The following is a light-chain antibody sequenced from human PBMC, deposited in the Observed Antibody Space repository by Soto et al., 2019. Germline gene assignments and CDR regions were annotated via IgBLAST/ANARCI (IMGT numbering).Light chain of an antibody. J-gene: IGKJ1*01. V-gene: IGKV1-5*03. CDR3: QQYNSYSEA. CDR2: RAS. CDR1: QTISSW. Sequence: DIQMTHLHSTLSGSVGDRVTVTCRASQTISSWLAWYQQKPGKAPKLLIYRASTLKSGVPSRFSGSGSGTEFTLTISSLQPDDFATYYCQQYNSYSEAFGQGTKVDIK.